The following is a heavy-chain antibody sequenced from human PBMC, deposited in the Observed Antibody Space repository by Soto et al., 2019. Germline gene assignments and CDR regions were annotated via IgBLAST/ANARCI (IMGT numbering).Heavy chain of an antibody. V-gene: IGHV1-24*01. CDR2: FNPEDGEV. CDR1: GHTLTELS. D-gene: IGHD3-10*01. CDR3: ATPTPLRGTIITNINFDY. J-gene: IGHJ4*02. Sequence: QVQLVQSGAEVKRPGASVMVSCQISGHTLTELSIHWVRQAPGQGLEWVGGFNPEDGEVLSSQSLQGRVTFTQHTVTATVYMELSGLTSDDTAGYYCATPTPLRGTIITNINFDYWGQGTLVTVSS.